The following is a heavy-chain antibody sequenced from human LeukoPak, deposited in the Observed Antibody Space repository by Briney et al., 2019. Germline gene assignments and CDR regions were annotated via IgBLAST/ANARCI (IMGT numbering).Heavy chain of an antibody. CDR2: IYDSGST. V-gene: IGHV4-39*01. J-gene: IGHJ4*02. Sequence: SETLSLTCTVFGGSIRSSYYYWGWIRQPPGKGLEWIGSIYDSGSTYYNPSLKSRVTISVDTSKNQFSLKLNSVTAADTAVYYCARGNNMYCGGDCYSSWGQGTLVTVSS. D-gene: IGHD2-21*02. CDR3: ARGNNMYCGGDCYSS. CDR1: GGSIRSSYYY.